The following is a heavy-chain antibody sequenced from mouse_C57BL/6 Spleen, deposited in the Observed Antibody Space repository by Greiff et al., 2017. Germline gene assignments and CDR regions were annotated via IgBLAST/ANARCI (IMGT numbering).Heavy chain of an antibody. Sequence: EVKLVESGGGLVKPGGSLKLSCAASGFTFRDYGMHWVRQAPEKGLEWVAYISSGSSTIYYADTVKGRFTISKDNAKNTLFLQMTSLKSEDTAIYYCDRPTTLYAMDYWGQGTSVTVAS. V-gene: IGHV5-17*01. D-gene: IGHD2-13*01. J-gene: IGHJ4*01. CDR3: DRPTTLYAMDY. CDR1: GFTFRDYG. CDR2: ISSGSSTI.